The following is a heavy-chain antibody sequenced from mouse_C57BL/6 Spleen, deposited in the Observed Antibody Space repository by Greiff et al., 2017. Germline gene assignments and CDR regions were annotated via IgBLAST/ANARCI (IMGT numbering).Heavy chain of an antibody. V-gene: IGHV1-64*01. CDR1: GYTFTSYW. Sequence: QVQLQQPGAELVKPGASVKLSCKASGYTFTSYWMHWVKQRPGQGLEWIGMIHPNSGSTNYNEKFKSKATLTVDKSSSTAYMQLSSLTSEDSAVYYCARYGGYPYFDYWGQGTTLTVSS. J-gene: IGHJ2*01. D-gene: IGHD2-3*01. CDR3: ARYGGYPYFDY. CDR2: IHPNSGST.